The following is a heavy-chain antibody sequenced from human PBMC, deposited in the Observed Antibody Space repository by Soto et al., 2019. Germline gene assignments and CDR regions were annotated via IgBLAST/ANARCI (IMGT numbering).Heavy chain of an antibody. V-gene: IGHV4-59*01. CDR2: IYYSGST. CDR1: GGSISSYY. J-gene: IGHJ6*03. Sequence: SETLSLTCTVSGGSISSYYWSWIRQPPGKGLEWIGYIYYSGSTNYNPSLKSRVTISVDTSKNQFSLKLSSVTAADTVVYYCARTPVGGDSSSSTGYYYYYMDVWGKGTTVTVSS. D-gene: IGHD6-6*01. CDR3: ARTPVGGDSSSSTGYYYYYMDV.